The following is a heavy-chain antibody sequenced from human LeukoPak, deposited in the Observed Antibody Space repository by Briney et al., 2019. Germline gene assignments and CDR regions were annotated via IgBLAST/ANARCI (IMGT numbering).Heavy chain of an antibody. J-gene: IGHJ5*02. D-gene: IGHD3-3*01. Sequence: SETLSLTCAVYGGSFSGYYWSWIRQPPGKGLEWIGEINHSGSTNYNPSLKSRVTISVDTSKNQFSLKLSSVTAADTALYYCARWYYDFWSGHENNWFDPWGQGTLVTVSS. V-gene: IGHV4-34*01. CDR2: INHSGST. CDR1: GGSFSGYY. CDR3: ARWYYDFWSGHENNWFDP.